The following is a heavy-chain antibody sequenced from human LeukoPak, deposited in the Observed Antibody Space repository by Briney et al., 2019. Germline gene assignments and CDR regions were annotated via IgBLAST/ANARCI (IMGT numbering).Heavy chain of an antibody. CDR2: MNPNSGNT. CDR1: GYTFTSYD. V-gene: IGHV1-8*01. D-gene: IGHD3-22*01. Sequence: ASVKVSCKASGYTFTSYDISWVRQATGQGLEWMGWMNPNSGNTGYAQKFQGRATMTRDTSISTAYMELSSLRSEDTAVYYCARGLRESSGCEYFQHWGQGTLVTVSS. J-gene: IGHJ1*01. CDR3: ARGLRESSGCEYFQH.